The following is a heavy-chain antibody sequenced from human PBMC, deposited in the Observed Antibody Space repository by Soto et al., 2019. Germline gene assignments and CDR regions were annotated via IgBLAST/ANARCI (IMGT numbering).Heavy chain of an antibody. D-gene: IGHD4-17*01. Sequence: QVQLVQSGAEVKKPGASVKVSCKASGYTFTSYGISWVRQAPGQGLEWMGWISAYNGNTNYAQKLQGRVTRTTGTSTSTAYMELRSLRSDDTAVYYCARGQGGPTVTTVGYYYGMDVWGQGTTVTVSS. V-gene: IGHV1-18*01. CDR1: GYTFTSYG. CDR2: ISAYNGNT. CDR3: ARGQGGPTVTTVGYYYGMDV. J-gene: IGHJ6*02.